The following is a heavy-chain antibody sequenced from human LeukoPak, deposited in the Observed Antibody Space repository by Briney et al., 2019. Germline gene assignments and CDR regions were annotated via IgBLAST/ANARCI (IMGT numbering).Heavy chain of an antibody. V-gene: IGHV3-23*01. CDR2: VFGSGGST. D-gene: IGHD2-15*01. CDR1: GFRFSSYW. CDR3: AKVSRGYCRGGTCYYFYGLDV. J-gene: IGHJ6*02. Sequence: GGSLRLSCAASGFRFSSYWMHWVRQAPGTGLVWVSSVFGSGGSTYYADSVKGRFTISRDNSKNTLYLQMNTLRAEDTAVYYCAKVSRGYCRGGTCYYFYGLDVWGQGTTVTVSS.